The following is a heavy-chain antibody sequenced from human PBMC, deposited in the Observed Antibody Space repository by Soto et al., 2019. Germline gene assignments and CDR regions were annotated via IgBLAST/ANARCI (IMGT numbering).Heavy chain of an antibody. J-gene: IGHJ2*01. Sequence: QVQLQQWGAGLLKPSETLSLTCAVYGGSFSGYYWSWIRQPPGKGLEWIGEINHSGSTNYNPSLKSLVTISIDTSKNQFSLKLTSVTAADTAVYYCARRKGEHIVVVTALNWYFDLWGRGTLVTVSS. CDR1: GGSFSGYY. CDR2: INHSGST. D-gene: IGHD2-21*02. V-gene: IGHV4-34*01. CDR3: ARRKGEHIVVVTALNWYFDL.